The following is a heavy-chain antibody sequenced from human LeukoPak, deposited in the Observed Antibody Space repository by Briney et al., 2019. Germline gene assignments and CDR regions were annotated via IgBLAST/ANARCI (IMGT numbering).Heavy chain of an antibody. V-gene: IGHV3-23*01. D-gene: IGHD3-22*01. CDR2: ISGSGGST. CDR1: GFTFSSYA. Sequence: PGGSLRLSCAASGFTFSSYAMSWVRQAPGKGLEWVSAISGSGGSTYYADSVKGRFTISRDNSKNTLYLQMNSLRAEDTAVYYCAKNLSRNNYYDSTYYFDYWGQGTLVTVSS. J-gene: IGHJ4*02. CDR3: AKNLSRNNYYDSTYYFDY.